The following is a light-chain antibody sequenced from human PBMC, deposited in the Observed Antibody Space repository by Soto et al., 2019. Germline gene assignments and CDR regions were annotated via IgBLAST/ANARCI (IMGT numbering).Light chain of an antibody. CDR1: QSVSSN. CDR2: GAS. V-gene: IGKV3-15*01. CDR3: LQYNNWPPETWT. Sequence: EIVMTQSPATLSVSPGERATLSCRASQSVSSNLVWYQHRPGQAPRLLINGASTRATGIPGRFSGSGSGTEFTLTISSLQSEDIAVYFCLQYNNWPPETWTFGPGTKVEIK. J-gene: IGKJ1*01.